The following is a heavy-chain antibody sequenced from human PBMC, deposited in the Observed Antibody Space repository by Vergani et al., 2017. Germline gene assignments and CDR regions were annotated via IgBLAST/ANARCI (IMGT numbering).Heavy chain of an antibody. CDR1: GFTFSSYW. V-gene: IGHV3-48*04. CDR2: ISSSGSTI. D-gene: IGHD3-3*01. Sequence: EVQLVESGGGLVQPGGSLRLSCAASGFTFSSYWMSWVRQAPGKGLEWVSYISSSGSTIYYADSVKGRFTISRDNAKNSLYLQMNSLRAEDTAVYYCASPHPGFWSGYYTYYYYYGMDVWGQGTTVTVSS. J-gene: IGHJ6*02. CDR3: ASPHPGFWSGYYTYYYYYGMDV.